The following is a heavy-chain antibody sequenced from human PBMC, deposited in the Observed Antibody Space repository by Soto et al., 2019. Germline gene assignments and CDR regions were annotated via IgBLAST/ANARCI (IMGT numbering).Heavy chain of an antibody. V-gene: IGHV4-34*01. D-gene: IGHD2-2*01. J-gene: IGHJ4*02. CDR2: INHSGST. CDR1: GGSFSGYY. Sequence: SETLSLTCAVYGGSFSGYYWSWIRQPPGKGLKWIGEINHSGSTNYNPSLKSRVTISVDTSKNQFSLKLSSVTAADTAVYYCARTLYGGYCSSTSCYGYFDYWGQGTLVTVSS. CDR3: ARTLYGGYCSSTSCYGYFDY.